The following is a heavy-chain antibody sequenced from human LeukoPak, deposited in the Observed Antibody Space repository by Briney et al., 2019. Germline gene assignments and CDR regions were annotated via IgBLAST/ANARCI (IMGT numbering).Heavy chain of an antibody. CDR3: ARGDGWFDP. D-gene: IGHD2-21*02. CDR2: MYYSGST. V-gene: IGHV4-59*11. CDR1: GGSISSHY. Sequence: SETRSLTCTVSGGSISSHYWSWIRQPPGKGLEWIAYMYYSGSTNYNPSLKSRVTISVETSRTQFSLKLSSVTAADTAVYYCARGDGWFDPWGQGTLVTVSS. J-gene: IGHJ5*02.